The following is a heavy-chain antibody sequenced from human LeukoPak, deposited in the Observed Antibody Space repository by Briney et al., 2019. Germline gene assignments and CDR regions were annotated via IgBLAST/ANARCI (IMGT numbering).Heavy chain of an antibody. CDR3: ARQISRNRDY. D-gene: IGHD1/OR15-1a*01. Sequence: SETLSLTCTVSGVSISGYYWSWIRQSPRRGLEYIGSIFYREGFSYGGTTFYNPSLQSRVTISVDTSKNAFSLRLSSVTAADTAVYYCARQISRNRDYWGQGTLVTVSA. V-gene: IGHV4-59*05. J-gene: IGHJ4*02. CDR1: GVSISGYY. CDR2: IFYREGFSYGGTT.